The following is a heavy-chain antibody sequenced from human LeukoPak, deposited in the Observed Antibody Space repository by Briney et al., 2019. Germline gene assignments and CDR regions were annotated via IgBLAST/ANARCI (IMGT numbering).Heavy chain of an antibody. J-gene: IGHJ4*02. D-gene: IGHD5-18*01. CDR3: ARRGYSSAFDY. V-gene: IGHV3-30*04. CDR2: ISYDGSNK. Sequence: PGRSLRLSCAASGFTFSSYAMHWVRQAPGKGLEWVAVISYDGSNKYYADSVKGRFTISRDNSKNTLYLQMNSLRAEDTAVYYCARRGYSSAFDYWGQGTLVTVSS. CDR1: GFTFSSYA.